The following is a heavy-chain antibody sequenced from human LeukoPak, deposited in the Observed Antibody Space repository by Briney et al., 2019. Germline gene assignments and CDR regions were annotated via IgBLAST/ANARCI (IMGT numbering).Heavy chain of an antibody. CDR3: ARDVTTVTTYPNYYYYGMDV. CDR2: IVPILGIA. V-gene: IGHV1-69*04. D-gene: IGHD4-11*01. Sequence: SVKVSCKASGGTFSSYAISWVRQAPGQGLEWMGRIVPILGIANYAQKFQGRVTITADKSTSTAYMELSSLRSEDTAVYYCARDVTTVTTYPNYYYYGMDVWGQGTTVTVSS. CDR1: GGTFSSYA. J-gene: IGHJ6*02.